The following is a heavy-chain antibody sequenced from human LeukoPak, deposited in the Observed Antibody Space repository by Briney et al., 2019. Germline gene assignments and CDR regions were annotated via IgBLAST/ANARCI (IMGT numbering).Heavy chain of an antibody. V-gene: IGHV3-21*01. CDR2: ISSSSSYI. D-gene: IGHD2-2*01. J-gene: IGHJ6*02. CDR3: ARDFEVPAAMIDMGYYGMDV. Sequence: GGSLRLSCAASGFTFSSYSMNWVRQAPGKGLEWVSSISSSSSYIYYADSVKGRFTISRDNAKNSLYLQMNSLRAEDTAVYYCARDFEVPAAMIDMGYYGMDVWGQGTAVTVSS. CDR1: GFTFSSYS.